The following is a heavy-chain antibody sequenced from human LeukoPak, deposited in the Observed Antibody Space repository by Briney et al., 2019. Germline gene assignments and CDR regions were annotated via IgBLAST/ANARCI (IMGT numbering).Heavy chain of an antibody. V-gene: IGHV1-8*01. CDR3: ARVRLVAAAGTGGRNWFDP. CDR2: MNPNSGNT. D-gene: IGHD6-13*01. CDR1: GYTFTSYD. J-gene: IGHJ5*02. Sequence: ASVKVSCKASGYTFTSYDINWVRQATGQGLEWMGWMNPNSGNTGYAQKFQGRVTMTRNTSISTAYMELGSLRSEDTAVYYCARVRLVAAAGTGGRNWFDPWGQGTLVTVSS.